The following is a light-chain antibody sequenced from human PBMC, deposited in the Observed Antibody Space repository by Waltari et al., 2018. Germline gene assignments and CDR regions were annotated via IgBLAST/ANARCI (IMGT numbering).Light chain of an antibody. V-gene: IGLV2-8*01. J-gene: IGLJ1*01. CDR3: TSYGGTNNFL. CDR2: EVD. Sequence: QSALTQPPSATGSPGQSVTISCTGGRWDVGAYRYAPWYQQHPGRAPKVIMYEVDKRPSGVPNRFSGSKSGTAASLTIAGLKLEDEADYYSTSYGGTNNFLYGSGTKVTV. CDR1: RWDVGAYRY.